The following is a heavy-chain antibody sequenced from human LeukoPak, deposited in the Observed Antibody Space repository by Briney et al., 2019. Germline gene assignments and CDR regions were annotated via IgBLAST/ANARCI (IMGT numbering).Heavy chain of an antibody. Sequence: PSETLSLTCTVSGGSVSSGSYYWSWILQPPGKGLEWIGYIYYSGSTNYNPSLKSRVTISVDTSKNQFSLKLSSVTAADTAVYYCARDRRWLQFHDAFDIWGQGTMVTVSS. J-gene: IGHJ3*02. CDR3: ARDRRWLQFHDAFDI. CDR1: GGSVSSGSYY. V-gene: IGHV4-61*01. CDR2: IYYSGST. D-gene: IGHD5-24*01.